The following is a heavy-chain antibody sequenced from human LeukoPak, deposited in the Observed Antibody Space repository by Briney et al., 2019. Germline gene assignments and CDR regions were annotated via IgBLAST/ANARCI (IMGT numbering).Heavy chain of an antibody. J-gene: IGHJ6*03. CDR2: INPNTGGT. Sequence: ASVKVSCKASGYTFTGYYMHWVRQAPGQGLEWMGWINPNTGGTNYAQKFQGRITMTRDTSISTAYMELRSLRSDDTAVYYCARGGGYGGKEFFYYYMDVWGKGTTVTVSS. CDR1: GYTFTGYY. CDR3: ARGGGYGGKEFFYYYMDV. D-gene: IGHD4-23*01. V-gene: IGHV1-2*02.